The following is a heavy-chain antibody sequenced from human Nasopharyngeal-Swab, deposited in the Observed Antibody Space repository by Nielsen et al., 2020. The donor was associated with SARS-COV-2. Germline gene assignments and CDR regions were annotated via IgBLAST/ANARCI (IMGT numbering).Heavy chain of an antibody. Sequence: ASVPVSCKASGYTFSDYYMEWLRQAPGQGLEWMGRINPNSGGTNYAQNFRGRVTMTRDTSLNTGYMELSSLRSDDTAVYFCSRIPLVGGFSYGYDNWGQGTLVTVSS. V-gene: IGHV1-2*06. D-gene: IGHD5-18*01. J-gene: IGHJ4*02. CDR1: GYTFSDYY. CDR2: INPNSGGT. CDR3: SRIPLVGGFSYGYDN.